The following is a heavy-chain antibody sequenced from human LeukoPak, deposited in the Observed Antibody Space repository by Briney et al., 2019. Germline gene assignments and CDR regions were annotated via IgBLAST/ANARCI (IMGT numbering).Heavy chain of an antibody. V-gene: IGHV3-53*05. J-gene: IGHJ4*02. D-gene: IGHD6-13*01. CDR2: IYSGGST. CDR1: GFTVSTNY. CDR3: ARGPGKYSSSWYSDY. Sequence: GGSLRLSCAASGFTVSTNYMSWVRQAPGKGLEWVSVIYSGGSTYYADSVKGRFTISRDNSKNTLYLQVNSLRADDTAVYYCARGPGKYSSSWYSDYWGQGTLVTVSS.